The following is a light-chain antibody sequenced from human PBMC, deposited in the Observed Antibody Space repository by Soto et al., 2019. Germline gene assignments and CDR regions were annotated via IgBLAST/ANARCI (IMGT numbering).Light chain of an antibody. Sequence: IMFSQSPSTVSLYPGDRATLSCRASQSVSSSLAWYQQKPGQAPRLLIYDASNRATGIAARFSGSGSGTEFTLTISSLQSEDFAVYYCLQYYNWPPWTFGQGTKV. J-gene: IGKJ1*01. CDR1: QSVSSS. CDR2: DAS. CDR3: LQYYNWPPWT. V-gene: IGKV3-11*01.